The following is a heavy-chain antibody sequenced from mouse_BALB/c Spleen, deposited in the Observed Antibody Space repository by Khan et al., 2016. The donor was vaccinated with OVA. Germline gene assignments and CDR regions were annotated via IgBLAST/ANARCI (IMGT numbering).Heavy chain of an antibody. CDR3: ARHEYGKGDAMDH. D-gene: IGHD2-1*01. CDR2: ISNGGGNT. J-gene: IGHJ4*01. V-gene: IGHV5-12*02. Sequence: EVELVESGGGLVQPGGSLKLSCATSGFTFRDYYMYWFRQTPEKRLEWVAYISNGGGNTYYPDTVKGRFTISRDNAKNTVYLQMSRLKSEDTAMYYCARHEYGKGDAMDHWGQGTSVTVSS. CDR1: GFTFRDYY.